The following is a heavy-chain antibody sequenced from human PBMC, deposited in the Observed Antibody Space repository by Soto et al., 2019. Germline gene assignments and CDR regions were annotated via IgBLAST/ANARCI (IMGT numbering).Heavy chain of an antibody. CDR1: GGSISSYY. Sequence: TSETLSLTCTVSGGSISSYYWSWIRQPPGKGLEWIGYIYYSGSTNYNPSLKSRVTISVDTSKNQFSLKLSSVTAADTAVYYCARLGGLLTYFDYWGQGTLVTVSS. CDR3: ARLGGLLTYFDY. J-gene: IGHJ4*02. D-gene: IGHD2-15*01. V-gene: IGHV4-59*08. CDR2: IYYSGST.